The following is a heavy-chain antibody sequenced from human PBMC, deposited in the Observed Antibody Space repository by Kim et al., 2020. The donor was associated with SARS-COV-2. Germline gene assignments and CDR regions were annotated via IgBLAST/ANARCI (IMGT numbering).Heavy chain of an antibody. CDR2: IYAGNGTT. CDR1: GYTFSSYA. V-gene: IGHV1-3*01. D-gene: IGHD2-21*02. Sequence: ASVKVSCKASGYTFSSYAMHWVRQAPGQRLEWIGWIYAGNGTTKYSQKFQGRVTLTRDTSANTVDMELSSLRSEDTAVYYCARDGPPLEEETAILDDYHYGMDVWGQGTTVTVSS. CDR3: ARDGPPLEEETAILDDYHYGMDV. J-gene: IGHJ6*02.